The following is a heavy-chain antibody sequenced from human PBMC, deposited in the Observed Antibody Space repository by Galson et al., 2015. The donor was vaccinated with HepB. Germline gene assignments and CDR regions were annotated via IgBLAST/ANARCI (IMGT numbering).Heavy chain of an antibody. Sequence: SLRLSCAASGFTFSSYSMNWVRQAPGKGLEWVSSISSSSSYIYYADSVKGRFTISRDNAKNSLYLQMNSLRAEDTAVYYCARDSHEGSGYFHWGQGTLVTVSS. CDR2: ISSSSSYI. V-gene: IGHV3-21*01. CDR1: GFTFSSYS. D-gene: IGHD3-3*01. CDR3: ARDSHEGSGYFH. J-gene: IGHJ4*02.